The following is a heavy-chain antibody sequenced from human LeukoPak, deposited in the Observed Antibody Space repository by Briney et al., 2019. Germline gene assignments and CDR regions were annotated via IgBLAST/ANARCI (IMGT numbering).Heavy chain of an antibody. Sequence: ASVKVSCKVSGYTLTELSMHWVRQAPGKGLEWRGGFYPEDGETIYAQKFQGRVTMTEDTSADTAYMELSSLRSEDTAVYYFATAPYGSGSYLGYWGQGTLVTVSS. CDR3: ATAPYGSGSYLGY. CDR1: GYTLTELS. CDR2: FYPEDGET. J-gene: IGHJ4*02. D-gene: IGHD3-10*01. V-gene: IGHV1-24*01.